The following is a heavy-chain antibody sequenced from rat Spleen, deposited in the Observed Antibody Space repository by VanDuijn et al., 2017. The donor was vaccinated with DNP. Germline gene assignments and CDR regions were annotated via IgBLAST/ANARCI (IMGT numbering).Heavy chain of an antibody. J-gene: IGHJ3*01. CDR1: GFSLTGYG. CDR3: TRDYYSSSFVY. CDR2: ISSGGST. V-gene: IGHV2S12*01. D-gene: IGHD1-2*01. Sequence: QEQLKESGPGLVQPSQTLSLTCTVSGFSLTGYGVSWVRQPPGKGLEWIAAISSGGSTYYNSALRSRLSIRRDTSKSQVFLKVNSVQTEDTAIYFCTRDYYSSSFVYWGQGTLVTVSS.